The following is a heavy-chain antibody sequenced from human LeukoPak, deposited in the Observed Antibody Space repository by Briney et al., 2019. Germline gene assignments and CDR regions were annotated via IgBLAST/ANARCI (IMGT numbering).Heavy chain of an antibody. CDR1: GFTFSSSA. V-gene: IGHV3-23*01. Sequence: GGSLRLSCAVSGFTFSSSAMSWVRQAPGKGLEWVSAISNNGGYTYYADSVQGRFTISRDNSKSTLCLQMNSLRAEDTAVYYCAKQLGYCSDGSCYFPYWGQGTLVTVSS. J-gene: IGHJ4*02. CDR3: AKQLGYCSDGSCYFPY. CDR2: ISNNGGYT. D-gene: IGHD2-15*01.